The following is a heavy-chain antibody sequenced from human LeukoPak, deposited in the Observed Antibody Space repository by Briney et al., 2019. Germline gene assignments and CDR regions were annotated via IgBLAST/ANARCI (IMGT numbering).Heavy chain of an antibody. Sequence: GESLKISCKGSGYSFTSYWIGWVRQMPGKGLEWMGIIYPGDSDTRYSPSFKGQVTISADKSISTAYLQWSSLKASDTAMYYCALLAGNNWNERWFDPWGQGTQVTVSS. D-gene: IGHD1-20*01. CDR3: ALLAGNNWNERWFDP. CDR2: IYPGDSDT. V-gene: IGHV5-51*01. J-gene: IGHJ5*02. CDR1: GYSFTSYW.